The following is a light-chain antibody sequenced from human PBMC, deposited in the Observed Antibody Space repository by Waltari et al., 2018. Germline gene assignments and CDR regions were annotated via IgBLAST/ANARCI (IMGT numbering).Light chain of an antibody. CDR1: QSVSSN. CDR2: GAS. Sequence: EIVMTQSPATLSVSPGERATLSCRASQSVSSNLAWYQQKPGQAPRLVIYGASTRATGIPAISGSGSGTEFTLTISNLQSEDFAVYYCQQYNNWPWTFGQGTKVEIK. V-gene: IGKV3-15*01. CDR3: QQYNNWPWT. J-gene: IGKJ1*01.